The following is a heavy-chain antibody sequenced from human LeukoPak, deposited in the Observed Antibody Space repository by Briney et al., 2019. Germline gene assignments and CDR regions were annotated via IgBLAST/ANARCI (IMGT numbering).Heavy chain of an antibody. D-gene: IGHD6-19*01. CDR3: ARDSGIAVAGRDY. CDR1: GFTVSSNY. J-gene: IGHJ4*02. CDR2: IYSGGST. V-gene: IGHV3-66*01. Sequence: GGSLRLSCAASGFTVSSNYMSWVRQAPGKGLEWVSVIYSGGSTYYADSVKGRFTISRDNSKNTLYLQMNSLRAEDTAVYYCARDSGIAVAGRDYWGQGTLVTVSS.